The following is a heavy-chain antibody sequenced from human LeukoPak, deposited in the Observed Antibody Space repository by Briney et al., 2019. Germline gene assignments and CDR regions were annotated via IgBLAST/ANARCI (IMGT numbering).Heavy chain of an antibody. CDR2: IYPGDSDT. D-gene: IGHD2-8*01. Sequence: GESRKISCKGSGYSFTSYWIGWVRRMPGKGLEWMGIIYPGDSDTRYSPSFQGQVTISADKSISTAYLQWSSLKASDTAMYYCARVGDCTNGVCYAFDIWGQGTMVTVSS. CDR1: GYSFTSYW. CDR3: ARVGDCTNGVCYAFDI. J-gene: IGHJ3*02. V-gene: IGHV5-51*01.